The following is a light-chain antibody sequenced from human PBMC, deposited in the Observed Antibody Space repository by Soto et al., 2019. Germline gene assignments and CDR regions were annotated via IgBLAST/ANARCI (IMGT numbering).Light chain of an antibody. CDR3: SSYTSSSTYV. Sequence: SALTQTACVSGSLGQSITFSCAGASSDVGGYNYVSWYQQHPGKAPKLMIYEVNDRPSGVSNRFSGSKSGNTASLTISGLQAEDEADYYCSSYTSSSTYVFGTGTKVTVL. CDR2: EVN. CDR1: SSDVGGYNY. V-gene: IGLV2-14*01. J-gene: IGLJ1*01.